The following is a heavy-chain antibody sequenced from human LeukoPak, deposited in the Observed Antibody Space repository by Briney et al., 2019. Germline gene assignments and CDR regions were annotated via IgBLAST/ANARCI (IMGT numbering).Heavy chain of an antibody. D-gene: IGHD4-17*01. CDR3: ARVSYGDYGPDY. V-gene: IGHV3-7*01. J-gene: IGHJ4*02. CDR2: IKQDGSKN. Sequence: TGGSLRLSCAASGFTFSSFRMSCVCQAPGEGLEWVANIKQDGSKNYSVGSVKGRFTISRDNAKNSLYLQMNSLTAEDTAVYYCARVSYGDYGPDYWGQGTLVTVSS. CDR1: GFTFSSFR.